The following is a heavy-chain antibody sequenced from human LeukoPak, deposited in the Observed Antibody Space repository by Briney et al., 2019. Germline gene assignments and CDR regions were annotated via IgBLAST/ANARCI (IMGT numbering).Heavy chain of an antibody. V-gene: IGHV3-48*03. Sequence: GGSLRLSCAVSGFTFSSYEMNWVRQAPGKGLEWVSYISSSGNAIYYADSVKGRFTISRDNAKNSLYLQMNSLRAEDTAVYYCASQTYPSGWYGPLYFDYWGQGTLVTVSS. CDR2: ISSSGNAI. CDR3: ASQTYPSGWYGPLYFDY. CDR1: GFTFSSYE. J-gene: IGHJ4*02. D-gene: IGHD6-19*01.